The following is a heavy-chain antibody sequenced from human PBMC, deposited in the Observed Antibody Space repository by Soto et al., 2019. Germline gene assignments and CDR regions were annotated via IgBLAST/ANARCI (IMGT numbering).Heavy chain of an antibody. V-gene: IGHV3-23*01. CDR3: AKTANGWFSAFDL. Sequence: EVQLLESGGGLVQPGGSLRLSCAASGFTFSSYAMSWVRQAPGKGLEWVSAISGSGGTTYYADSVKGRFTFSRDNSKNTLYLQMNSLRAEDTAVYYCAKTANGWFSAFDLWGQGTMVTVPS. D-gene: IGHD6-19*01. CDR1: GFTFSSYA. CDR2: ISGSGGTT. J-gene: IGHJ3*01.